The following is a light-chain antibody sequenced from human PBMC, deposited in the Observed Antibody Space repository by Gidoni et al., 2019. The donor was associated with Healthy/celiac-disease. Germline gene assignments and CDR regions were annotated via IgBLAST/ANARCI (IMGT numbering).Light chain of an antibody. Sequence: SYVLTQPPSVPLAPGKTARITCGGNNIGSKSVHWYQQKPGQAPVLVIYYDSDRPSGIPERFSGSNSGNTATLTISRVEAGDEADYYCQVWDSSSDHPVFGGGTKLTVL. CDR3: QVWDSSSDHPV. J-gene: IGLJ2*01. V-gene: IGLV3-21*04. CDR1: NIGSKS. CDR2: YDS.